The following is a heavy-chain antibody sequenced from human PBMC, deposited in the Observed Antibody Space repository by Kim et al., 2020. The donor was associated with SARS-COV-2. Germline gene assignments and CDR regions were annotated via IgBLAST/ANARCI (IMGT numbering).Heavy chain of an antibody. CDR2: INNRGDNT. J-gene: IGHJ6*02. D-gene: IGHD1-26*01. V-gene: IGHV3-23*01. CDR1: GFTFSSYA. Sequence: GGSLRLSCAASGFTFSSYAMSWVRQAPGKGLEWVSNINNRGDNTYYADSVKGRFTISRDNSKNTLYLQMNSLRAEDTAVYYCAKGSYNMDVWGQGATVTV. CDR3: AKGSYNMDV.